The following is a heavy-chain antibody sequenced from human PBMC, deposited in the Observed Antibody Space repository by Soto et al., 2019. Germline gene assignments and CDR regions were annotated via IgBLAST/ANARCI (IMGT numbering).Heavy chain of an antibody. Sequence: QVQLVQSGAEVKKPGASVKVSCKASGYTFTSYAMHWVRQAPGQRLEWMGWINAGNGNTNYSQKFQGRVTITRDTAASTAYVELSTLRSEDTAVYYCARATDPYPFDYWGQGTLVTVSS. J-gene: IGHJ4*02. D-gene: IGHD2-2*01. CDR2: INAGNGNT. V-gene: IGHV1-3*01. CDR1: GYTFTSYA. CDR3: ARATDPYPFDY.